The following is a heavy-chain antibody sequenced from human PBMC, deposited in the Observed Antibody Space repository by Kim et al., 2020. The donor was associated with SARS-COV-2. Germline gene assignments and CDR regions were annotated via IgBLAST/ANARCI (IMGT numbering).Heavy chain of an antibody. J-gene: IGHJ4*02. V-gene: IGHV3-23*01. CDR1: GFTFSSYA. Sequence: GGSLRLSCAASGFTFSSYAMIWVRQAPGKGLVCVSAISGSGGSTYYADSVMGRFNISRDNSKNTLYLQMTSLSAEDTAVYYCAKDSWWGKGTLVTVSS. CDR3: AKDSW. CDR2: ISGSGGST.